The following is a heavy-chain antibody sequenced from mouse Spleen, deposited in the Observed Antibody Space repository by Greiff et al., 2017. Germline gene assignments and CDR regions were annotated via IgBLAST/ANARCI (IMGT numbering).Heavy chain of an antibody. CDR2: INSNGGST. Sequence: EVQLVESGGGLVQPGGSLKLSCAASGFTFSSYGMSWVRQTPDKRLELVATINSNGGSTYYPDSVKGRFTISRDNAKNTLYLQMSSLKSEDTAMYYCARDTGLAWFAYWGQGTLVTVSA. D-gene: IGHD2-2*01. V-gene: IGHV5-6-3*01. J-gene: IGHJ3*01. CDR3: ARDTGLAWFAY. CDR1: GFTFSSYG.